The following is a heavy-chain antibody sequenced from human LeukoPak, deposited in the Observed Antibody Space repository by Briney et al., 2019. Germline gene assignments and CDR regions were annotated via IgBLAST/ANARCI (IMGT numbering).Heavy chain of an antibody. V-gene: IGHV3-15*01. D-gene: IGHD2-15*01. CDR2: IKSNSDGGTA. J-gene: IGHJ6*02. CDR1: GFTFSNAW. Sequence: GGSLRLSCAASGFTFSNAWMSWVRQAPGKGLEWVGRIKSNSDGGTAEYGAAVKGRFTISRDDSKNTLYLQMNSLKTEETAVYHCTTVTALLLWGLDVWGQGTTVTVSS. CDR3: TTVTALLLWGLDV.